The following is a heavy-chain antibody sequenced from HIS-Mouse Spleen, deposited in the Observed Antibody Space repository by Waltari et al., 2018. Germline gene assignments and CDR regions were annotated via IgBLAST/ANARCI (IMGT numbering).Heavy chain of an antibody. D-gene: IGHD6-13*01. J-gene: IGHJ2*01. V-gene: IGHV4-39*07. CDR3: AREIPYSSSWYDWYFDL. Sequence: QLQLQESGPGLVTPSETLSLTCTVSGGSISIISYYWGGIRQPPGKGLEWIGSIYYSGSTYYNPSLKSRVTISVDTSKNQFSLKLSSVTAADTAVYYCAREIPYSSSWYDWYFDLWGRGTLVTVSS. CDR2: IYYSGST. CDR1: GGSISIISYY.